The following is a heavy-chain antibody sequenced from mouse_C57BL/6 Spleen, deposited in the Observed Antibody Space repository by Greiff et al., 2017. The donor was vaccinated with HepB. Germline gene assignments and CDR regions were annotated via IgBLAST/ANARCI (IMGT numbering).Heavy chain of an antibody. CDR1: GFTFSDYY. J-gene: IGHJ2*01. CDR3: AREISSYYFDY. CDR2: INYDGSST. V-gene: IGHV5-16*01. D-gene: IGHD1-1*01. Sequence: EVKLVESEGGLVQPGSSMKLSCTASGFTFSDYYMAWVRQVPEKGLEWVANINYDGSSTYYLDSLKSRFIISRDNAKNILYLQMSSLKSEDTATYYCAREISSYYFDYWGQGTTLTVSS.